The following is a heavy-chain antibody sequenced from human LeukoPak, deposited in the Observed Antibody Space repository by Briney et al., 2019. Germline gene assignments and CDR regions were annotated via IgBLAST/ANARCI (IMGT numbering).Heavy chain of an antibody. CDR1: GFTSRNSV. CDR2: SDTDGDT. V-gene: IGHV3-23*01. CDR3: AKSGAVAATLGY. Sequence: GGSLRLSCVVSGFTSRNSVMSWVRQPPGKGLEWVSSSDTDGDTQYADSVKGRVTISRDNSENTLYLQMNSLRGEDTAIYYCAKSGAVAATLGYWGQGTLVTVSS. J-gene: IGHJ4*02. D-gene: IGHD6-19*01.